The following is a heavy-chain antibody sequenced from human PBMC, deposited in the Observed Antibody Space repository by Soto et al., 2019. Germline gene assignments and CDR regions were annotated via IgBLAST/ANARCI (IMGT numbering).Heavy chain of an antibody. J-gene: IGHJ4*02. D-gene: IGHD3-10*01. CDR2: IGSSGSNT. CDR1: GFPFSNYA. V-gene: IGHV3-23*01. CDR3: ARDHYGSGSYLDY. Sequence: GGSLRLSCAASGFPFSNYAMSWVRQAPGKGLEWVSGIGSSGSNTYYADSVKGRFTISRDNSKNTLYLQMNSLRAEDTAVYYCARDHYGSGSYLDYWGQGTLVTVSS.